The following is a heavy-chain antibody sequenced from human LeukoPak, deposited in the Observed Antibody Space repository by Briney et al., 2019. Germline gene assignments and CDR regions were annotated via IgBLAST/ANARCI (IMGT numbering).Heavy chain of an antibody. J-gene: IGHJ4*02. Sequence: GGSLRLSCAASGFTFSSYAMSWVRQAPGEGLEWVSTISYSGDSTYYADSVKGRFTISRDNSKNTLYLQMSSLRAEDTAVYYCARGKGRGYSGYGIDYWGQGTLVTVSS. V-gene: IGHV3-23*01. CDR1: GFTFSSYA. CDR2: ISYSGDST. CDR3: ARGKGRGYSGYGIDY. D-gene: IGHD5-12*01.